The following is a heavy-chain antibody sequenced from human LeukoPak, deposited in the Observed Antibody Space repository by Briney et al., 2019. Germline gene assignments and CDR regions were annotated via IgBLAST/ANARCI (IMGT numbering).Heavy chain of an antibody. J-gene: IGHJ5*02. CDR3: TRGDYGDDWFDP. Sequence: GGSLRLSCTASGFTFGDYAMSWVRQAPGKGLEWVGFIRSKAYGETTEYAASVRGRFTISRDDSKSIAYLQMNSLKTEDTAVYYCTRGDYGDDWFDPWGQGTLVTVSS. D-gene: IGHD4-17*01. V-gene: IGHV3-49*04. CDR2: IRSKAYGETT. CDR1: GFTFGDYA.